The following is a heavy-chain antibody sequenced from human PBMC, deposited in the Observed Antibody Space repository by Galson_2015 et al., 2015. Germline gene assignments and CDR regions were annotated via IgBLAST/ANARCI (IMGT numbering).Heavy chain of an antibody. V-gene: IGHV3-74*01. CDR3: ARDLLGYSSGWYGFFDY. D-gene: IGHD6-19*01. CDR2: INSDGSST. Sequence: SLRLSCAASGFTFSSYWMHWVRQAPGKGLVWVSRINSDGSSTSYADSVKGRFTISRDNAKNTLYLQMNSLRAGDTAVYYCARDLLGYSSGWYGFFDYWGQGTLVTVSS. J-gene: IGHJ4*02. CDR1: GFTFSSYW.